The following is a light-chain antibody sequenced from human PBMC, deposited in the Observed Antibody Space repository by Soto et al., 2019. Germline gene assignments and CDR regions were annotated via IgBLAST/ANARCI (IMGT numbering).Light chain of an antibody. V-gene: IGKV1-5*03. CDR1: QSISAW. CDR2: KAS. J-gene: IGKJ1*01. CDR3: QHYYSYSEA. Sequence: DIQMTQSPATRSASVGDSVSINCRASQSISAWLAWYQQKPGKAPKLLIYKASTLKIGVPSRFSGSGSGTEFTLTISSLQPDDFATYYCQHYYSYSEAFGQGTKVDIK.